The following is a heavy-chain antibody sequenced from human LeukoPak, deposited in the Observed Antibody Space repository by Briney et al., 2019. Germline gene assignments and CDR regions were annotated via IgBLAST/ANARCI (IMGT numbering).Heavy chain of an antibody. CDR1: GYTFTSYG. CDR3: ARWPELQYYHDSEVNSDY. V-gene: IGHV1-18*01. D-gene: IGHD3-22*01. Sequence: ASVKVSCKASGYTFTSYGISWVRQAPGQGLEWMGWTSAYNGNTNYAQKLQGRVTMTTDTSTSTAYMELRSLRSDDTAVYYCARWPELQYYHDSEVNSDYWGQGTLVTVSS. J-gene: IGHJ4*02. CDR2: TSAYNGNT.